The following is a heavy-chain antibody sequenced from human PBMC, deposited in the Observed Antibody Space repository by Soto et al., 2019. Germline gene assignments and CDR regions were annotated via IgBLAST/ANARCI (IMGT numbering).Heavy chain of an antibody. CDR1: GFTFSSYA. CDR3: AKDREWTSSGWYDGEYFDY. J-gene: IGHJ4*02. Sequence: GGSLRLSCAASGFTFSSYAMSWVRQAPGKGLEWVSAISGSGGSTYYADSVKGRFTISRDNSKNTLYLQMNSLSAEDTAVYYCAKDREWTSSGWYDGEYFDYWGQGTLVTVSS. V-gene: IGHV3-23*01. CDR2: ISGSGGST. D-gene: IGHD6-19*01.